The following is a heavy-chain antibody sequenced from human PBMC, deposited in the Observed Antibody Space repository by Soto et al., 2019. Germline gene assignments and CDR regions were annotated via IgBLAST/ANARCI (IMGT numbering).Heavy chain of an antibody. V-gene: IGHV4-31*02. D-gene: IGHD1-26*01. CDR2: IFNSGTT. CDR1: GASTVSHYH. J-gene: IGHJ4*02. CDR3: ALALGPTTGLDY. Sequence: QVQLQESGPGLVKPSQTLSLTCSVSGASTVSHYHWTWIRQPPVKGLEWIGYIFNSGTTFYNPSLTGRFSISMDTYVNHFSLELRSVTYADTAVYYCALALGPTTGLDYWGQGTLVTVSS.